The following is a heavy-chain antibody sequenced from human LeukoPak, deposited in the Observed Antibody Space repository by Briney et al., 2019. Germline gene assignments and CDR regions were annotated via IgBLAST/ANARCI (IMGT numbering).Heavy chain of an antibody. V-gene: IGHV3-30*14. D-gene: IGHD3-9*01. CDR1: GFTFSSYA. CDR3: ARGREISIHFDWLLGGQDAFDI. Sequence: GGSLRLSCAASGFTFSSYAMHWVRQAPGKGLEWVAVISYDGSNKYYADSVKGRFTISRDNSKNTLYLQMNSLRAEDTAVYYCARGREISIHFDWLLGGQDAFDIWGQGTMVTVSS. CDR2: ISYDGSNK. J-gene: IGHJ3*02.